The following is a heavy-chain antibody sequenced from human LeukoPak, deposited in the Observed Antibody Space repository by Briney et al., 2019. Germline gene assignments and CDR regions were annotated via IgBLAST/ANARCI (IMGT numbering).Heavy chain of an antibody. J-gene: IGHJ4*02. CDR3: ARAQGYYYDSSGYLDY. CDR1: GGTFISYA. D-gene: IGHD3-22*01. V-gene: IGHV1-69*04. Sequence: SVKVSCKASGGTFISYAISWVRQAPGQGLEWMGRIIPIFGIANYAQKFQGRVTITADKSTSTAYMELSSLRSEDTAVYYCARAQGYYYDSSGYLDYWGQGTLVTVSS. CDR2: IIPIFGIA.